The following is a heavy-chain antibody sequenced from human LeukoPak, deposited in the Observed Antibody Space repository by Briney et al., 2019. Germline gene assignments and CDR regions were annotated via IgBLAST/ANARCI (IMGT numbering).Heavy chain of an antibody. D-gene: IGHD6-19*01. CDR1: GYTFSSCF. V-gene: IGHV1-46*01. J-gene: IGHJ4*02. CDR2: INPSGGST. Sequence: GASVKVSCKASGYTFSSCFIHWVRQAPGQGLEWMGVINPSGGSTSYAQKFQGRVTMTRDTSTSTVSMELSSLRFEDTAVYYCARGPYSGDWHFDFWGQGTLSPSP. CDR3: ARGPYSGDWHFDF.